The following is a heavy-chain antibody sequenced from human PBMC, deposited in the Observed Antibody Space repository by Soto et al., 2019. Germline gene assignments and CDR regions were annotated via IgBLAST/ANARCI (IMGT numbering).Heavy chain of an antibody. J-gene: IGHJ4*02. V-gene: IGHV3-15*01. CDR1: GFTFRNVW. CDR3: TTGEN. Sequence: EVLLVESGGGLAKPGESLRLSCEASGFTFRNVWMTWICRAPGRGLEWVATIQKEADGGATDYGAPVAGRFTISRDDSQRILYLQMTSLKSEDTGLYYCTTGENWGRGTLVTVAS. D-gene: IGHD3-16*01. CDR2: IQKEADGGAT.